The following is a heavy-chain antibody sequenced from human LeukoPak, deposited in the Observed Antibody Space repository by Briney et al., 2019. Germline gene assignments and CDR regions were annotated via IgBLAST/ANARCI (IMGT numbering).Heavy chain of an antibody. CDR1: GYTFTGYY. V-gene: IGHV1-46*01. CDR3: ARDLAPSSPMGTIDY. D-gene: IGHD5-18*01. Sequence: GASVKVSCKASGYTFTGYYMHWVRQAPGQGLEWMGIINPSGGSTSYAQKFQGRVTMTRDTSTSTVYMELSSLRSEDTAVYYCARDLAPSSPMGTIDYWGQGTLVTVSS. CDR2: INPSGGST. J-gene: IGHJ4*02.